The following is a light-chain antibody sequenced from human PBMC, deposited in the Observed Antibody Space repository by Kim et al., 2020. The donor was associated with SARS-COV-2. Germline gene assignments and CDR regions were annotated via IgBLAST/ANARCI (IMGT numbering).Light chain of an antibody. V-gene: IGKV4-1*01. CDR2: WAS. J-gene: IGKJ4*01. Sequence: ATINCKSSQSVLYSSNNKNYLAWYQQKPGQPPKLLIYWASTRESGVPDRFSGSGSGTDFTLTISSLQAEDVAVYYCQQYYRTPLTFGGGTKVEIK. CDR1: QSVLYSSNNKNY. CDR3: QQYYRTPLT.